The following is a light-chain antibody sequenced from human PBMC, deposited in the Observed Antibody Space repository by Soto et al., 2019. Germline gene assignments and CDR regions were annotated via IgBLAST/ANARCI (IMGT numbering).Light chain of an antibody. CDR1: QRVSSNF. CDR2: GAS. CDR3: PRPGVSPGT. J-gene: IGKJ1*01. Sequence: EIVLTQSPGTLSLSPGERATLSCRASQRVSSNFLAWFRQKPGQAPRLLILGASIRDVDIPDRFSGSGSGTDFTLSISRLEPEDFAVYSYPRPGVSPGTFGQGNKVEIK. V-gene: IGKV3-20*01.